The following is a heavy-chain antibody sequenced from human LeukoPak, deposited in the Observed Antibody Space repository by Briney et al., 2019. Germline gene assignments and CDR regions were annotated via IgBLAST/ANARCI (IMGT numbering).Heavy chain of an antibody. D-gene: IGHD6-19*01. V-gene: IGHV4-34*01. CDR2: IYYSGST. CDR1: GGSFSGYY. Sequence: SETLSLTCAVYGGSFSGYYRSWLRQPPGKGLEWIGSIYYSGSTYYNPSLKSRVTISVDTSKNQFSLKLSSVTAADTAVYYCARDHSSGWQNGFDYWGQGTLVTVSS. CDR3: ARDHSSGWQNGFDY. J-gene: IGHJ4*02.